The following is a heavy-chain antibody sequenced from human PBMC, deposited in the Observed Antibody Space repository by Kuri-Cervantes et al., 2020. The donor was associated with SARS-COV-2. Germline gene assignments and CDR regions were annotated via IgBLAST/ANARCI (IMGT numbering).Heavy chain of an antibody. Sequence: KVSCKASGYTFTSYGISWVRQMPGKGLEWMGISYPGDSDTRYSPSFQGQVTISADKSISTAYLQWSSLKASDTAMYYCAGSGIAAAGTGPDYWGQGTLVTVSS. CDR1: GYTFTSYG. CDR2: SYPGDSDT. D-gene: IGHD6-13*01. J-gene: IGHJ4*02. CDR3: AGSGIAAAGTGPDY. V-gene: IGHV5-51*01.